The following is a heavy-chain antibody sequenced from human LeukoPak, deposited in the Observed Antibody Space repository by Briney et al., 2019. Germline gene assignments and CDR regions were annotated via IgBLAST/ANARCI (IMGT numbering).Heavy chain of an antibody. V-gene: IGHV3-66*01. CDR3: ARIYLKMASAS. D-gene: IGHD2-8*01. CDR2: IYSGGST. J-gene: IGHJ5*02. Sequence: GGSLRLSCAASGFTVSSNYMSWVRQAPGKGLEWVSVIYSGGSTYYADSVKGRFTISRDNAKNSVSLQMNSLRGEDTAVYYCARIYLKMASASWGQGTLVTVSS. CDR1: GFTVSSNY.